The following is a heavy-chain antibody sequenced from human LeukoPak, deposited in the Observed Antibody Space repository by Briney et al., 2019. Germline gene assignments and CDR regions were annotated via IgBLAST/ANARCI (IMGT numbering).Heavy chain of an antibody. D-gene: IGHD6-19*01. CDR2: IYNGDST. CDR3: ARSSAWSRWDY. V-gene: IGHV3-66*01. J-gene: IGHJ4*02. CDR1: GFTDSTNH. Sequence: GGSLRLSCAAFGFTDSTNHMSWVRQAPGKGLEWVSIIYNGDSTYYADSVKSRFTISRDNSKNTLYLQVNRLRVEDTAVYYCARSSAWSRWDYWGQGTLVTVSS.